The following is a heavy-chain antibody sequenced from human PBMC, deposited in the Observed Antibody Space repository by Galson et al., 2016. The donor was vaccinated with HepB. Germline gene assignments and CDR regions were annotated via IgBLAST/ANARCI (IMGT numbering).Heavy chain of an antibody. J-gene: IGHJ6*02. CDR1: GFTFRRYG. CDR3: TKGGEGNCNGGSFLLNSCLDF. D-gene: IGHD2-15*01. CDR2: ISYDGNNK. Sequence: SLRLSCAASGFTFRRYGMHWVRQAPGKGLEWVAVISYDGNNKYYTDFVRGRFTISRDNPKNTLYLQMNRLRAEDTALYYCTKGGEGNCNGGSFLLNSCLDFGGQGTTVTVS. V-gene: IGHV3-30*18.